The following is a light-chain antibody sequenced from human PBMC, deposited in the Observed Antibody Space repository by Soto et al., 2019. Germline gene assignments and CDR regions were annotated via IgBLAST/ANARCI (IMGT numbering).Light chain of an antibody. Sequence: QPALTQPRSVSGSPGQSVTISCTGTSSDVGGYNYVSWYQQHPGKAPKLMISDVSKRPSGVPDRFSGSKSGNTASLTISGLQAEDEADYYCCSSAGTYTSVFGGGTKVTVL. V-gene: IGLV2-11*01. J-gene: IGLJ3*02. CDR3: CSSAGTYTSV. CDR2: DVS. CDR1: SSDVGGYNY.